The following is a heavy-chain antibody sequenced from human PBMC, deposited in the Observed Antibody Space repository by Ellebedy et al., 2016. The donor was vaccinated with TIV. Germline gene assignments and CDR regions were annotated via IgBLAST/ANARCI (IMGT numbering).Heavy chain of an antibody. CDR1: GGSISSSSYY. J-gene: IGHJ5*02. V-gene: IGHV4-39*01. CDR3: ARQEEYYYDSSGTGLMDNRFDP. D-gene: IGHD3-22*01. Sequence: MPGGSLRLSCTVSGGSISSSSYYWGWIRQPPGKGLEWIGSIYYSGSTYYNPSLKSRVTISVDTSKNQFSLKLSSVTAADTAVYYCARQEEYYYDSSGTGLMDNRFDPWGQGTLVTVSS. CDR2: IYYSGST.